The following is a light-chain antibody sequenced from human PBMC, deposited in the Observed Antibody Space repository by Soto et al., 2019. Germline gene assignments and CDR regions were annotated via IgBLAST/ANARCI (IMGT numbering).Light chain of an antibody. V-gene: IGKV1-5*03. CDR1: QTISSW. CDR3: QQSNNHPIS. CDR2: KAS. Sequence: DIQMTQSPSTLSVSVGDRVTITCVASQTISSWLAWYQQKPGKAPKLLIYKASTLKSGVPSRSSGSGSGTEFTLTISSLQPEDFATYYCQQSNNHPISFGQGTRLEIK. J-gene: IGKJ5*01.